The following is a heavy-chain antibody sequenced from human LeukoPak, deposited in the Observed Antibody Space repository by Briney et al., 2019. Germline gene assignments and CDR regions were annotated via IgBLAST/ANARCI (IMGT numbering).Heavy chain of an antibody. CDR2: IYSGGST. Sequence: GGSLRLSCAASGFTVSSNYMSWVRQAPGKGLEWVSVIYSGGSTYYADSVKGRFTISRDNSKNTLYLQMNSLRAEDTAVYYCARDRTLIAVAGFFDYWGQGTLVTVSS. CDR3: ARDRTLIAVAGFFDY. D-gene: IGHD6-19*01. CDR1: GFTVSSNY. J-gene: IGHJ4*02. V-gene: IGHV3-66*01.